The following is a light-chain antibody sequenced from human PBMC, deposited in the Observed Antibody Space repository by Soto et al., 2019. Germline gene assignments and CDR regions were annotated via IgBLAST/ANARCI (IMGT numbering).Light chain of an antibody. V-gene: IGLV2-14*03. CDR1: SSEIDCYNF. CDR2: GVS. Sequence: QSVLTQPASVSRAPGQSITISCTGKSSEIDCYNFVSWYQHHPGKAPRLIIFGVSDRPSGVSDRFSGSKSGNTASLTISGLQAEDEADYYCSSYISSSSPYVFGTGTKVTVL. CDR3: SSYISSSSPYV. J-gene: IGLJ1*01.